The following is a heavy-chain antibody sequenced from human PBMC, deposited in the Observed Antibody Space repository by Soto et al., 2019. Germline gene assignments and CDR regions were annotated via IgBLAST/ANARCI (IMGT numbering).Heavy chain of an antibody. CDR3: ASRAPGTSVDY. Sequence: QVQLQESGPGLVKPSGTLSLTCAVSGGSFTSNNWWTWVRQPPGQGLEWIGEIYRTGSTNYNPSLKSRVAKSLAKSENQFSLKVTSLTAADTAVSYCASRAPGTSVDYWGQGTLVTVSA. CDR2: IYRTGST. CDR1: GGSFTSNNW. V-gene: IGHV4-4*02. J-gene: IGHJ4*02. D-gene: IGHD1-7*01.